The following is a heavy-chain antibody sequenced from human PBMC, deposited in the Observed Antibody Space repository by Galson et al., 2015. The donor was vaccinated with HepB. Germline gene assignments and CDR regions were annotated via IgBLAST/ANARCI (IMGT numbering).Heavy chain of an antibody. CDR3: ARGWYHFDN. V-gene: IGHV3-74*01. CDR2: CNGDGSST. Sequence: SLRLSCAASGFTLKTYWMHWVRQAPGKGLVWVSRCNGDGSSTNYADSVRGQFTISRDNAKKMLYLQMNSLRAEDTAVYFCARGWYHFDNWGQGTLVSVSA. J-gene: IGHJ4*02. CDR1: GFTLKTYW. D-gene: IGHD6-13*01.